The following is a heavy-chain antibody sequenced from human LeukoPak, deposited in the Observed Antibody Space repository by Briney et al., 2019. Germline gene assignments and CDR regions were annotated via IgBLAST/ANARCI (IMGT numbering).Heavy chain of an antibody. CDR1: GFTFSSYS. V-gene: IGHV3-21*01. CDR2: ISSSSSYI. D-gene: IGHD2-21*02. Sequence: GGSLRLFCAASGFTFSSYSMNWVRQAPGKGLEWVSSISSSSSYIYYADSVKGRFTISRDNAKNSLYLQMNSLRAGDTAVYYCARAQTMGDSTRPFDDWGQGTLVTVS. CDR3: ARAQTMGDSTRPFDD. J-gene: IGHJ4*02.